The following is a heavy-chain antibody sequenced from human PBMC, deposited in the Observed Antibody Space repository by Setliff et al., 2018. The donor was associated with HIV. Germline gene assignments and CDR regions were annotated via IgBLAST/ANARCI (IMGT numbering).Heavy chain of an antibody. CDR1: GFTFSSYA. J-gene: IGHJ4*02. CDR3: AKDPRAAVATIRDY. CDR2: ISGSGGST. D-gene: IGHD5-12*01. V-gene: IGHV3-23*01. Sequence: GESLKISCAASGFTFSSYAMSWVRQAPGKGLEWVSAISGSGGSTYYADSVKGRFTISRDNSKNTLYLQMNSLRAEDTAVYYCAKDPRAAVATIRDYWGQGTLVTVSS.